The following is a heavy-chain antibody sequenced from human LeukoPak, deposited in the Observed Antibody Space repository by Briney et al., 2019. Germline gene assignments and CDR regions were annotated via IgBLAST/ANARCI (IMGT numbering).Heavy chain of an antibody. CDR1: GGSITSTSYY. D-gene: IGHD3-9*01. CDR3: ASTHYDILTPSYHVDF. CDR2: MYYGGST. Sequence: SETLSLTCTVSGGSITSTSYYWGWIRQPPGKGLEWIGSMYYGGSTYSNPSLKSRVTISVDTSKNQFSLNLSSVTASDTAVFYCASTHYDILTPSYHVDFWGQGTLVTVSS. V-gene: IGHV4-39*01. J-gene: IGHJ4*02.